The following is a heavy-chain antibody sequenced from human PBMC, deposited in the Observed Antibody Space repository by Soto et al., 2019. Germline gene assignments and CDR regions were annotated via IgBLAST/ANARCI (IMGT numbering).Heavy chain of an antibody. D-gene: IGHD6-6*01. CDR3: AREGGGSSAEIYGSLNYGMDV. J-gene: IGHJ6*02. Sequence: EVQLVESGGGLVQPGGSLRLSCAASGFTFSNYEMNWVRRAPGKGLEWISSITSSGTTVYYSDSVKGRFTISRDNIKNSLFLEMNSLRAEDTAVYYCAREGGGSSAEIYGSLNYGMDVWGQGTTVTVSS. CDR1: GFTFSNYE. V-gene: IGHV3-48*03. CDR2: ITSSGTTV.